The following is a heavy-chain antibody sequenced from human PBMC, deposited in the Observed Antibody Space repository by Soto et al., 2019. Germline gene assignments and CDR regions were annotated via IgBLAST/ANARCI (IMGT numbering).Heavy chain of an antibody. CDR2: IYYSGST. Sequence: SGTLSLTCPVSGVSISSVDYYWRWIRQPPGKGLEWIGYIYYSGSTYYNTSLKSRVTISVDTSKNQFSLQLSPVTAADTAVYYFGRGSDDYDSSGYYHYWGQATLVTVSS. CDR1: GVSISSVDYY. CDR3: GRGSDDYDSSGYYHY. V-gene: IGHV4-30-4*01. J-gene: IGHJ4*02. D-gene: IGHD3-22*01.